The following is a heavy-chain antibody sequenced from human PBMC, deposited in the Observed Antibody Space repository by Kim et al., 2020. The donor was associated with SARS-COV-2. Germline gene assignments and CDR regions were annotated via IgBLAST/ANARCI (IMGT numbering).Heavy chain of an antibody. V-gene: IGHV4-34*01. Sequence: SETLSLTCAVYGGSFSGYYWSWIRQPPGKGLEWIGEINHSGSTNYNPSLKSRVTISVDTSKNQFSLKLSSVTAADTAVYYCARGGHYYGSGSYSGLVYWGQGTLVTVSS. CDR2: INHSGST. J-gene: IGHJ4*02. CDR1: GGSFSGYY. CDR3: ARGGHYYGSGSYSGLVY. D-gene: IGHD3-10*01.